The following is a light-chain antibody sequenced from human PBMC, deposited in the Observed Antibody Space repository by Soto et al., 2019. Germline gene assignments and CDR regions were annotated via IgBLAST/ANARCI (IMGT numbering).Light chain of an antibody. CDR1: QTVASN. CDR2: GAS. CDR3: QQYHNWPPQYT. V-gene: IGKV3-15*01. J-gene: IGKJ2*01. Sequence: EIVMTQSPATLSVSPGERATLSCRASQTVASNVAWYQQKPGQAPRLLIHGASTRATGVSARFSGTGSGTEFTLTISSLQSEDFAVYYCQQYHNWPPQYTFVQGTRLQIK.